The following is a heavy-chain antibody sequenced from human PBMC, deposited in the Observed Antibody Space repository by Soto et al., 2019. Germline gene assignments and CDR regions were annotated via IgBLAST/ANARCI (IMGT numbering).Heavy chain of an antibody. CDR2: ISGSSSTI. CDR1: GFTFSSYS. CDR3: ARNPSLDGLNWFDP. V-gene: IGHV3-48*01. Sequence: EVQLVESGGGLVQPGGSLRLSCAASGFTFSSYSMNWVRQAPGKGLEWVSYISGSSSTIYYADSVKGRFTISRDNAKNSLYLQMNSLRAEDTAVYYCARNPSLDGLNWFDPWGQGTLVTVSS. D-gene: IGHD3-3*01. J-gene: IGHJ5*02.